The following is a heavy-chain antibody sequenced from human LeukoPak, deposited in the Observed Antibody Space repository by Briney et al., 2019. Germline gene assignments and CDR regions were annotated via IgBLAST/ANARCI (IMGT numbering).Heavy chain of an antibody. CDR1: GFTFDDYA. V-gene: IGHV3-9*01. CDR2: ISWNSGSI. J-gene: IGHJ4*02. CDR3: ARSRIAVAVPLK. D-gene: IGHD6-19*01. Sequence: PGGSLRLSCAASGFTFDDYAMHWVRQAPGKGLEWVSGISWNSGSIGYADSVKGRFTISRDNAKNSLYLQMNSLRAEDTALYYCARSRIAVAVPLKWGQGTLVTVSS.